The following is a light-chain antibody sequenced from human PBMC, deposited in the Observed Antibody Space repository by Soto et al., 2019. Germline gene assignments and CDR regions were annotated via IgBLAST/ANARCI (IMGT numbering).Light chain of an antibody. V-gene: IGKV3-20*01. J-gene: IGKJ4*01. CDR2: GAS. CDR1: QSVSSNY. CDR3: QLYDSSTRGT. Sequence: EIVLTQSPGTLSLSPGERATLSCRASQSVSSNYLAWYQQKPGQATRLLIYGASSRATCIPDRVSGSGSGTDFTLTIIRLEPEGLAVYYCQLYDSSTRGTFGGGTKVEIK.